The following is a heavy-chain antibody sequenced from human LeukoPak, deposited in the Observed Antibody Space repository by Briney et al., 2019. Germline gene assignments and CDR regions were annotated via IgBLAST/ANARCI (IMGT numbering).Heavy chain of an antibody. V-gene: IGHV3-9*01. CDR2: ISWNSGNT. D-gene: IGHD5-24*01. CDR3: AKDRMAVEYYYYHGMDV. J-gene: IGHJ6*02. CDR1: GFTFDDHA. Sequence: GGSLRLSCAASGFTFDDHAVHWVRQAPGKGLEWISGISWNSGNTGYADSVKGRFTISRDSAKNSLYLQMNSLRAEDTALYYCAKDRMAVEYYYYHGMDVWGQGTTVTVSS.